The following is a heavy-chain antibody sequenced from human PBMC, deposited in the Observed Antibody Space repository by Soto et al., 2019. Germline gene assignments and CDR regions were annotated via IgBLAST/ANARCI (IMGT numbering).Heavy chain of an antibody. V-gene: IGHV3-48*01. CDR3: AKVLGAIRAGQRIHAFDI. CDR1: GFTFSSYS. D-gene: IGHD2-21*01. J-gene: IGHJ3*02. Sequence: GGSLRVSCAAAGFTFSSYSMNWVSQAPGKGLEWVSYISSSSSTIYYADSVKGRFTISRDNAKNSLYLQMNSLRAEDTAVYYCAKVLGAIRAGQRIHAFDIWGQGTMVTVSS. CDR2: ISSSSSTI.